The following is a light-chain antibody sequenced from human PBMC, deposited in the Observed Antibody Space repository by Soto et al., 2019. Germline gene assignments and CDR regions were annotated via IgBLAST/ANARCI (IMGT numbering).Light chain of an antibody. CDR2: DVS. Sequence: QSALTQPRSVSGAPGQSVTISCTGTSSDVGDYNYVSWYQQYPGTAPKLVIYDVSKRPSGVPDRFSGSKSGNTASLTISGLQAEDEADYYCCSFAGSYTFGVFGGGTQLTVL. V-gene: IGLV2-11*01. CDR3: CSFAGSYTFGV. CDR1: SSDVGDYNY. J-gene: IGLJ3*02.